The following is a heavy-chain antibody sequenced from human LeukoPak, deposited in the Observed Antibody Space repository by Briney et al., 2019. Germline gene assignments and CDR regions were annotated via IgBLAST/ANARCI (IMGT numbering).Heavy chain of an antibody. J-gene: IGHJ6*02. CDR3: ARDSRLIAARLHYYYGMDV. CDR2: IYHSGST. D-gene: IGHD6-6*01. V-gene: IGHV4-4*02. Sequence: SGTLSLTCAVSGGSISSNNWWSWVRQPPGKGLEWIGEIYHSGSTNYNPSLKSRVTISVDKSKNQFSLKLSSVTAADTAVYYCARDSRLIAARLHYYYGMDVWGQGTTVTVSS. CDR1: GGSISSNNW.